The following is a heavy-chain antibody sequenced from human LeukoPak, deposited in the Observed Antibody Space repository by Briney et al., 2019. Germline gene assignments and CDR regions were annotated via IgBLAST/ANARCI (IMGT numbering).Heavy chain of an antibody. CDR3: ARDQGYRYGYGDFDY. D-gene: IGHD5-18*01. V-gene: IGHV1-69*13. CDR1: GYTFTSYG. CDR2: IIPIFGTA. Sequence: SVKVSCKASGYTFTSYGISWVRQAPGQGLEWMGGIIPIFGTANYAQKFQGRVTITADESTSTAYMELSSLRSEDTAVYYCARDQGYRYGYGDFDYWGQGTLVTVSS. J-gene: IGHJ4*02.